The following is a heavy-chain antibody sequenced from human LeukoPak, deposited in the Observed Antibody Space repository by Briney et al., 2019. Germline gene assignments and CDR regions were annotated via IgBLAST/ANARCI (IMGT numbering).Heavy chain of an antibody. J-gene: IGHJ6*04. V-gene: IGHV3-23*01. CDR1: GLTFTRYG. CDR3: AELGITMIGGV. CDR2: ISAGGGTT. D-gene: IGHD3-10*02. Sequence: GGSLRLSCAASGLTFTRYGMTWVRQAPGKGLEWVSIISAGGGTTYYADSVRGRFTISRDNAKNSLYLQMNSLRAEDTAVYYCAELGITMIGGVWGKGTTVTISS.